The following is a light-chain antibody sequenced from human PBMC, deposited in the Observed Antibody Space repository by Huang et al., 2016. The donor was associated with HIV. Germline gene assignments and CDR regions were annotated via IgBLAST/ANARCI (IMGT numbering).Light chain of an antibody. CDR1: QSVSSY. CDR2: DAS. J-gene: IGKJ2*01. Sequence: EIVLTQSPATLSLSPGERATLSCRASQSVSSYLAWYQQQPGQAPRLLIYDASNRATGIPARFSGSGSGTDFTLTISSLEPEDFAVYYCQQRSSWYTFGQGTKLEIK. CDR3: QQRSSWYT. V-gene: IGKV3-11*01.